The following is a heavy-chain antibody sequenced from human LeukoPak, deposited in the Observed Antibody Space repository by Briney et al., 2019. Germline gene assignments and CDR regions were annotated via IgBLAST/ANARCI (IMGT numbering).Heavy chain of an antibody. CDR2: ISGSGGST. CDR1: GFIFYNYA. D-gene: IGHD3-3*01. V-gene: IGHV3-23*01. Sequence: GGSLRLSCATSGFIFYNYAMNWVRQGPGKGLEWVSGISGSGGSTYYAVSVRGRFTISRDNSKNTLFLQMNSLRVEDTAPYYCAKSVAIYFYYGLDVWGQGTTVTVSS. J-gene: IGHJ6*02. CDR3: AKSVAIYFYYGLDV.